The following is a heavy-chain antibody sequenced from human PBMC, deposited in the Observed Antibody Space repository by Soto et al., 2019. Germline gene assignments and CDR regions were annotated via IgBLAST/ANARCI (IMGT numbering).Heavy chain of an antibody. J-gene: IGHJ4*02. V-gene: IGHV3-66*01. Sequence: PGGSLRLSCAASGFTVSSNYMSWVRQAPGKGLEWVSLIYSGGSTYYADSVKGRFTISRDNSKNTLYLQMSSLRADDTAVYYCVKGEYYYDSSGYYPFDYWGQGTLVTVSS. CDR3: VKGEYYYDSSGYYPFDY. CDR1: GFTVSSNY. CDR2: IYSGGST. D-gene: IGHD3-22*01.